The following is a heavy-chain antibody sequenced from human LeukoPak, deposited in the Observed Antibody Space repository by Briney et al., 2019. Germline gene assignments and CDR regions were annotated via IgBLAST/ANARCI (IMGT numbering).Heavy chain of an antibody. V-gene: IGHV1-46*01. D-gene: IGHD3-10*01. J-gene: IGHJ4*02. Sequence: ASVKVSCKASGYTFTSYYMHWVRQAPGQGLEWMGIINPSGGSTSYAQKFQGRVTMTRDMSTSTVYMELSSLRAEDTAVYYCAKGDMVRGVGLDYWGQGTLVTVSS. CDR3: AKGDMVRGVGLDY. CDR1: GYTFTSYY. CDR2: INPSGGST.